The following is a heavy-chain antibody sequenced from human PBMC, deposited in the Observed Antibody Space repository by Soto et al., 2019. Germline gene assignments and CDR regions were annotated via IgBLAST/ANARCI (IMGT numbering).Heavy chain of an antibody. V-gene: IGHV1-46*01. CDR1: RYTITCRY. Sequence: GASAKVSCKESRYTITCRYMLWARQSSGQGQEWMGIINPSDGSTTYAQQFKGRVSMTREKSTSTVNKTLSSLTSKDTAVYYCDGVDSSIYLSRKFFDNWGQGTQVTVS. D-gene: IGHD6-19*01. CDR3: DGVDSSIYLSRKFFDN. J-gene: IGHJ4*02. CDR2: INPSDGST.